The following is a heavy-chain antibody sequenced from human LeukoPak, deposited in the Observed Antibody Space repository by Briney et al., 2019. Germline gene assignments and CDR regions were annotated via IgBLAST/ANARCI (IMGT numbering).Heavy chain of an antibody. CDR1: GGSVSSGSYH. J-gene: IGHJ4*02. CDR2: IYYSGST. V-gene: IGHV4-61*01. D-gene: IGHD4-17*01. CDR3: ARRDYALDY. Sequence: SETLSLTCTVSGGSVSSGSYHWSWIRQPPGKGLEYIGYIYYSGSTNYNPSLKSRVTISLDTSKNQFSLNLRSVTAADTAVYHCARRDYALDYWGQGTLVTVSS.